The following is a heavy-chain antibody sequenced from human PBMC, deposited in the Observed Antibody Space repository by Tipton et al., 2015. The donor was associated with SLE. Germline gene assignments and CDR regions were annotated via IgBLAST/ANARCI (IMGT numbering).Heavy chain of an antibody. J-gene: IGHJ2*01. Sequence: LRLSCTVSGGSISSHYWSWIRQPPGKGLEWIGSIYYSGSTYYNPSLKSRVTISVDRSKNQFSLKLSSVTAADTAVYYCARALGIYWYFDLWGRGTLVTVSS. CDR2: IYYSGST. V-gene: IGHV4-59*11. CDR1: GGSISSHY. CDR3: ARALGIYWYFDL. D-gene: IGHD1-26*01.